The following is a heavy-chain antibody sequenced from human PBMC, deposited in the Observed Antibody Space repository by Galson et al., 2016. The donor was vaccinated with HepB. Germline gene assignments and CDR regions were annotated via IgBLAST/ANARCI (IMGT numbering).Heavy chain of an antibody. D-gene: IGHD4-17*01. CDR2: INHRGST. CDR1: GGSLSGYY. CDR3: ARSGRVTTSQHAYAYDI. Sequence: SETLSLTCAVYGGSLSGYYWSWIRQSPGKGLEWFGEINHRGSTNYNPSLKSRVTISVDTSKNHYSLQLSTLTAADTAVYYCARSGRVTTSQHAYAYDIWGQATMVIVSS. V-gene: IGHV4-34*01. J-gene: IGHJ3*02.